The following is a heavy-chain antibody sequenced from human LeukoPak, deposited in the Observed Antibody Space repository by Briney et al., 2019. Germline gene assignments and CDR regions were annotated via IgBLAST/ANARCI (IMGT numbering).Heavy chain of an antibody. CDR2: ISYDGSNK. CDR3: AKGGNQHFDY. CDR1: GFTFGSYG. Sequence: PGGSLRLSCAASGFTFGSYGMHWVRQAPGKGLEWVAVISYDGSNKYYADSVKGRFTISRDNSKNTLYLQMNSLRAEDTAVYYCAKGGNQHFDYWGQGTLVTVSS. V-gene: IGHV3-30*18. D-gene: IGHD4-4*01. J-gene: IGHJ4*02.